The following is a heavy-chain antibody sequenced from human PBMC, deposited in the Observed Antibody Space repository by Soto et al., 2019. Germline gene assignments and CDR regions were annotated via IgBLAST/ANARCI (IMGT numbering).Heavy chain of an antibody. Sequence: GGSLRLSCAASGFTFSSYAMSWVRQAPGKGLEWVSAISGSGGSTYYADSVKGRFTISRDNSKSTLYLQMDSLRAEDTAVYYCAKGDIVVVVAATYFDYWGQGTLVTVSS. D-gene: IGHD2-15*01. CDR2: ISGSGGST. CDR1: GFTFSSYA. V-gene: IGHV3-23*01. J-gene: IGHJ4*02. CDR3: AKGDIVVVVAATYFDY.